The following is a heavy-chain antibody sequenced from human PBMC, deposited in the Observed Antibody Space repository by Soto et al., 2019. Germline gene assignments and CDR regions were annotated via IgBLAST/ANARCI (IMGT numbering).Heavy chain of an antibody. CDR3: ATRDGGAAGPWYYFDY. Sequence: GESLKISCKGSGYSFTSYWIGWVRQMPGKGLEWMGIIYPGDSDTRYSPSFQGQVTISADKSISTAYLQWSSLKASDTAMDYCATRDGGAAGPWYYFDYWGQGTLVTVSS. CDR1: GYSFTSYW. D-gene: IGHD6-13*01. J-gene: IGHJ4*02. V-gene: IGHV5-51*01. CDR2: IYPGDSDT.